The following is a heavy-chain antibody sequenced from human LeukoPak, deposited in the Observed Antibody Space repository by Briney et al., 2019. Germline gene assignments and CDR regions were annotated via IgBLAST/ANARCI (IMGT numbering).Heavy chain of an antibody. J-gene: IGHJ4*02. D-gene: IGHD5-18*01. V-gene: IGHV1-18*01. CDR2: ISGYNGNT. Sequence: ASVMVSCMTSGYTFSSYGISWVRQAPGQGLEWMGWISGYNGNTNYAPKVQGRVTMTTDTFTSTAYLELSSLTSEDTAVYYCARDGDRTMPNYYFDYWGQGTLVTVSS. CDR1: GYTFSSYG. CDR3: ARDGDRTMPNYYFDY.